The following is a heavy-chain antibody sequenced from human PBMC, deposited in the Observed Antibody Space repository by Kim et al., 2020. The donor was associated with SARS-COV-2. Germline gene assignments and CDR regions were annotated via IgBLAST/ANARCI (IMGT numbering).Heavy chain of an antibody. D-gene: IGHD3-3*01. J-gene: IGHJ4*02. V-gene: IGHV3-23*01. Sequence: GGSLRLSCAASGFTFSSYAMSWVRQAPGKGLEWVSAISGSGGSTYYADSVKGRFTISRDNSKNTLYLQMNSLRAEDTAVYYCAKDTYYDFWSGYYPPDYWGQGTLVTVSS. CDR1: GFTFSSYA. CDR2: ISGSGGST. CDR3: AKDTYYDFWSGYYPPDY.